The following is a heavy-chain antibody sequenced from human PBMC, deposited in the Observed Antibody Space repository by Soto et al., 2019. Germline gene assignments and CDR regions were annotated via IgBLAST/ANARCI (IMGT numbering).Heavy chain of an antibody. CDR1: GFSLYTNGVG. D-gene: IGHD3-10*01. Sequence: SGPTLVNPTQTLTLTCTVSGFSLYTNGVGVGWIRQPPGKALEWLALIYWNEDKRYSPSLKSRLTITKDTSKNQVVLTMTNMDPVDTATYFCAHRGSGNWFDPWGQGTLVTVSS. J-gene: IGHJ5*02. CDR3: AHRGSGNWFDP. V-gene: IGHV2-5*01. CDR2: IYWNEDK.